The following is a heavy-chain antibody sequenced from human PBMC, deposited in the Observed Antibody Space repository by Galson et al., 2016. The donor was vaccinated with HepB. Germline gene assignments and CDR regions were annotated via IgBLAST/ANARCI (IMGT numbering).Heavy chain of an antibody. Sequence: SLRLSCAGSGFNFRSYGMHWVRQAPGKGLEWVAVIPFDGNDKKYADSVKGRFTISRDNSKNTLYLQMSSLRAEETAIYHCAKDGIVGATTGGYFDYWGQGTLVTVSS. V-gene: IGHV3-30*18. CDR1: GFNFRSYG. D-gene: IGHD1-26*01. CDR2: IPFDGNDK. J-gene: IGHJ4*02. CDR3: AKDGIVGATTGGYFDY.